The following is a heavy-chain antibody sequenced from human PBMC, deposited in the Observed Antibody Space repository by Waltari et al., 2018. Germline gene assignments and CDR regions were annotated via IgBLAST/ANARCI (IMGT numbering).Heavy chain of an antibody. CDR2: IYPSGDT. Sequence: QLQLQESGPGLVKSSETLSLTCAVSGGSIGGSPYNWVWRRQAPGKEVEWCGSIYPSGDTYYHGSLESRVRVSLDRSTNHFSMKLRSVTAADTAVYYCARRGDWLPLDAFDIWGQGTVVTVSS. CDR3: ARRGDWLPLDAFDI. D-gene: IGHD2-15*01. CDR1: GGSIGGSPYN. J-gene: IGHJ3*02. V-gene: IGHV4-39*02.